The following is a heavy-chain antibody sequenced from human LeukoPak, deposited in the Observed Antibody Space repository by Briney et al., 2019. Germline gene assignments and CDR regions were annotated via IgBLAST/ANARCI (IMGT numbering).Heavy chain of an antibody. J-gene: IGHJ6*02. CDR1: GGSISSYY. CDR2: IYTSGST. V-gene: IGHV4-4*07. D-gene: IGHD2/OR15-2a*01. CDR3: ARGPVLNEGKALYYYYYGMDV. Sequence: EPSETLSLTCTVSGGSISSYYWSWIRQPAGKGLEWIGRIYTSGSTNYNPSLKSRVTMSVDTSKNQFSLKLSSVTAADTAVYYCARGPVLNEGKALYYYYYGMDVWGQGTTVTVSS.